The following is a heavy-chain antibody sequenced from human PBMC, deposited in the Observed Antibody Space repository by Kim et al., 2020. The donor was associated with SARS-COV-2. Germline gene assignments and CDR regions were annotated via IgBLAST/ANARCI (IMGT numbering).Heavy chain of an antibody. D-gene: IGHD5-18*01. Sequence: GESLKISCQGSGYSFTTYWINWVRQVPGKGLEWMGRIDPSDSHRDFSPSFEDHVSISTDNAKSTVYLEWSSLKASDSGTYYCARQGVRGHRGPGKFGMDVWGQGTAITVSS. CDR2: IDPSDSHR. CDR1: GYSFTTYW. CDR3: ARQGVRGHRGPGKFGMDV. J-gene: IGHJ6*02. V-gene: IGHV5-10-1*01.